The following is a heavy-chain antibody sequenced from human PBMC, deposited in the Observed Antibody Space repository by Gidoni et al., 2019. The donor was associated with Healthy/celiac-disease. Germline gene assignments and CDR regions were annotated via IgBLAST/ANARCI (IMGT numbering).Heavy chain of an antibody. J-gene: IGHJ5*02. V-gene: IGHV4-31*03. Sequence: QVQLQESAPGLVKPVQTLSLTCTFSSGSISSGGYYWSWIRQHPGKRLEWIGYIYCSGSTYYNPSLKSRVTISVNTSNNQFSLKLSSVTAADTAVYYCARVPPEYSNDLWGQGTLVTVSS. CDR3: ARVPPEYSNDL. CDR1: SGSISSGGYY. D-gene: IGHD4-4*01. CDR2: IYCSGST.